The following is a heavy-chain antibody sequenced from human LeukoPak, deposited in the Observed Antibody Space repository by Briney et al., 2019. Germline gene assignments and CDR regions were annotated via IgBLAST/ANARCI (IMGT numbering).Heavy chain of an antibody. CDR3: ARGRVSGDYVWGSYRYSIDY. CDR1: GYTFTSYD. J-gene: IGHJ4*02. V-gene: IGHV1-8*01. D-gene: IGHD3-16*02. CDR2: MNPNSGNT. Sequence: ASVKVSCKASGYTFTSYDINWVRQATGQGLEWMGWMNPNSGNTGYAKKFQGRVTMTRHTSISTAYMELSSLRSEDTAVYYCARGRVSGDYVWGSYRYSIDYWGQGTLVTVSS.